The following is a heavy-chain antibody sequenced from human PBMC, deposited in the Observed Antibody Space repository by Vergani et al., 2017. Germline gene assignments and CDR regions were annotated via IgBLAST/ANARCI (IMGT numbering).Heavy chain of an antibody. J-gene: IGHJ3*02. V-gene: IGHV3-66*01. CDR2: IYSGGST. CDR1: GFTVSSNY. D-gene: IGHD3-22*01. Sequence: EVQLVESGGGLVQPGGSLRLSCAASGFTVSSNYMSWVRQAPGKGLEWVPVIYSGGSTYYADSVKGRFTISRDNSKNTLYLQMNSLRAEDTAVYYCARGLTGCSGYCPRDDAFDIWGQGTMVTVSS. CDR3: ARGLTGCSGYCPRDDAFDI.